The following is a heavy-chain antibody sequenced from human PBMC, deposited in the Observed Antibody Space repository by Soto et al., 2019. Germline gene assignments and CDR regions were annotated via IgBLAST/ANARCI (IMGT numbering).Heavy chain of an antibody. J-gene: IGHJ4*02. CDR1: GFTFSSYA. V-gene: IGHV3-23*01. D-gene: IGHD3-22*01. CDR2: ISGSGGST. CDR3: AKERVPGSGYYYWDRGVFDY. Sequence: EVQLLESGGGLVQPGGSLRLSCAASGFTFSSYAMSWVRQAPGKGLEWVSAISGSGGSTYYADSVKGRFTISRDNSXXTXYXXMNSVRAEDTAVYYCAKERVPGSGYYYWDRGVFDYGGQGALVTVSS.